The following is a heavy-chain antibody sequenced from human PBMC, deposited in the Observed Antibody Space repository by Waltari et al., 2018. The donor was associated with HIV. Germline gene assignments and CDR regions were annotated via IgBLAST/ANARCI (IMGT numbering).Heavy chain of an antibody. CDR1: GYSFIAYY. Sequence: QVQLVQSGAEVRTAGTSLKVSCTASGYSFIAYYMHWLRRSPGQGPEWMGIINPKSGATSYAQKFQNRVTIYRDTSTNTVYLEMSSLRSEDTAVYYCARGREGVYHDFWSVQDWLDPWGQGTLVSVSS. CDR2: INPKSGAT. CDR3: ARGREGVYHDFWSVQDWLDP. J-gene: IGHJ5*02. V-gene: IGHV1-46*01. D-gene: IGHD3-3*01.